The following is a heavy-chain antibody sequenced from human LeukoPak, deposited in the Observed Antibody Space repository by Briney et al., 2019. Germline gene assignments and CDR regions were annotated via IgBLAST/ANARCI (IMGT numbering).Heavy chain of an antibody. D-gene: IGHD5-18*01. V-gene: IGHV4-4*07. CDR2: IYTSGST. CDR1: GGSISSYY. J-gene: IGHJ4*02. CDR3: ARDMRGRYSYGYPQYFDC. Sequence: SETLSLTCTVSGGSISSYYWSWIRQPAGKGLEWIGRIYTSGSTNYNPSLKSRVTMSVDTSKNQFSLKLSSVTAADTAVYYCARDMRGRYSYGYPQYFDCWGQGTLVTVSS.